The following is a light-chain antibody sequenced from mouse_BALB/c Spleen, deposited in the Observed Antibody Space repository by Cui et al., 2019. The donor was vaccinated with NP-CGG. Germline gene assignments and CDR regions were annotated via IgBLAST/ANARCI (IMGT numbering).Light chain of an antibody. J-gene: IGKJ2*01. CDR3: LQYDNLMYT. CDR1: QDIYNY. Sequence: DIQMTQSPSSLSASLGGRVTITWKASQDIYNYIGWYQLKPGKGPGLLIHYTSALRPGITSWFSGTGSGRDYSFSISNLEPEDIATYYCLQYDNLMYTFGGGTKLEI. V-gene: IGKV19-93*01. CDR2: YTS.